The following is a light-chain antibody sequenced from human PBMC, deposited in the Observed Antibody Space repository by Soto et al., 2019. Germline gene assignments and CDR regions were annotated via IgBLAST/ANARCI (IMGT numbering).Light chain of an antibody. J-gene: IGKJ1*01. CDR1: QSINNW. CDR3: QQYNGFSRT. CDR2: DAS. V-gene: IGKV1-5*01. Sequence: DIQMTQSPSTLSASVGDRVTITCRASQSINNWLARYQQKPGKAPKLLIYDASSLESGVPSRFSGSGSGTEFTLTISSLQPDDFATYYCQQYNGFSRTFGQGTKVEIK.